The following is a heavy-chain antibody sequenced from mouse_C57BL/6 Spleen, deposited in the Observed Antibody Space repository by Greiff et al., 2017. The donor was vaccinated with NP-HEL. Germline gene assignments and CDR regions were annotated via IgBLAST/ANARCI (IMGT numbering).Heavy chain of an antibody. CDR3: ARDGLGRGGFAY. D-gene: IGHD4-1*01. J-gene: IGHJ3*01. Sequence: DVKLQESGPGLVKPSQSLSLTCSVTGYSITSGYYWNWIRQFPGNKLEWMGYISYDGSNNYNPSLKNRISITRDTSKNQFFLKLNSVTTEDTATYYWARDGLGRGGFAYWGQGTLVTVSA. CDR1: GYSITSGYY. CDR2: ISYDGSN. V-gene: IGHV3-6*01.